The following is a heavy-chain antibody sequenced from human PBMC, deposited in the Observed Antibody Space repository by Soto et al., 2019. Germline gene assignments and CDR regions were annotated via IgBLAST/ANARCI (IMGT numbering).Heavy chain of an antibody. J-gene: IGHJ4*02. V-gene: IGHV4-59*08. D-gene: IGHD1-1*01. CDR3: ARRYGYSFDY. CDR2: IYNSGRT. CDR1: GGSISSYY. Sequence: QVQLQESGPGLVKPSETLSLTCTVSGGSISSYYWSWIRQPPGKGLEWIGYIYNSGRTNYNPSLKSRFTISVDTSKNQFSLKLSSVTAADTAVHYCARRYGYSFDYWGQGTLVTVSS.